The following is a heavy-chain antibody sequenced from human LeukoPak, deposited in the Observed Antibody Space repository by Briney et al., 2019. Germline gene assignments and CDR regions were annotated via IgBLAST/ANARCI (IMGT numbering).Heavy chain of an antibody. CDR3: AREDSSGYDY. CDR2: INPNSGGT. CDR1: QYTFTGYY. Sequence: ASVKVSCKASQYTFTGYYMHWVRQAPGQGLEWMGWINPNSGGTNYAQNFQGRVTMTRDTSISTAYMEVSRLRSDDTAVYYCAREDSSGYDYWGQGTLVTVSS. J-gene: IGHJ4*02. V-gene: IGHV1-2*02. D-gene: IGHD3-22*01.